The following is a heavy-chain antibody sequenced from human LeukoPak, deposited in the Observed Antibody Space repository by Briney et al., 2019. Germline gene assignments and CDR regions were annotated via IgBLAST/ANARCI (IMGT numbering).Heavy chain of an antibody. D-gene: IGHD6-13*01. CDR3: ARGSSRSDY. CDR2: INHSGST. Sequence: SETPSLTCAVYGGSFSGYYWSWIRQPPGKGLEWIGEINHSGSTNYNPSLKSRVTISVDTSKNQFSLKLSSVTAADTAVYYCARGSSRSDYWGQGTLVTVSS. J-gene: IGHJ4*02. CDR1: GGSFSGYY. V-gene: IGHV4-34*01.